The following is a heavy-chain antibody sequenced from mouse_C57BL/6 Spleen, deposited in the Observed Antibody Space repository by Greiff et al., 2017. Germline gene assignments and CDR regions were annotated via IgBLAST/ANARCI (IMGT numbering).Heavy chain of an antibody. Sequence: VQLQQSGAELVRPGTSVKVSCKASGYAFTNYLIEWVKQRPGQGLEWIGVINPGSGGTNYNEKFKGKATLTADQSSSTAYMQLSSLTSEDSAVYFCARSGGYCFDYWGQGTTLTVSS. CDR2: INPGSGGT. D-gene: IGHD1-1*02. CDR3: ARSGGYCFDY. J-gene: IGHJ2*01. CDR1: GYAFTNYL. V-gene: IGHV1-54*01.